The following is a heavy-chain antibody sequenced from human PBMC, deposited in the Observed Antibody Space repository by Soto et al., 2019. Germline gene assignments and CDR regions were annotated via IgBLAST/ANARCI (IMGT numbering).Heavy chain of an antibody. V-gene: IGHV1-2*04. J-gene: IGHJ3*02. D-gene: IGHD2-21*02. CDR3: ASASYDRGDCYAFDI. CDR2: INPKSGGT. CDR1: GYSFTDYH. Sequence: GASVKVSCKASGYSFTDYHIHWVRQAPGQGLEWLGRINPKSGGTSTAQKFQGWVTMTRDRSISTVYMELTRLRSDDTAVYYCASASYDRGDCYAFDIWGQGTLVAV.